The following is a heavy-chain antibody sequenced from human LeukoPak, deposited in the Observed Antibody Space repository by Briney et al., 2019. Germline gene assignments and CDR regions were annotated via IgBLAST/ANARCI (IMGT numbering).Heavy chain of an antibody. CDR1: GFTFSTYW. CDR2: IKEDESAK. J-gene: IGHJ4*02. Sequence: GGSLRLSRAASGFTFSTYWMAWVRQAPGKGLEWVANIKEDESAKHQADSVKGRFTIFRDNAQNSVYLQMSSLGGEDTAVYYCARDVGGSLDYWGQGTLVTVSS. D-gene: IGHD1-26*01. V-gene: IGHV3-7*01. CDR3: ARDVGGSLDY.